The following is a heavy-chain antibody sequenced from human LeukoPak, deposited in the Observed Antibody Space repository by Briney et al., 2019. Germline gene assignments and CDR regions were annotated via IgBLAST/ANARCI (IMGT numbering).Heavy chain of an antibody. CDR2: ISYGGST. V-gene: IGHV4-38-2*01. CDR1: DYSISNDYY. J-gene: IGHJ4*02. CDR3: ARQVDVPSSIGFFDS. D-gene: IGHD2/OR15-2a*01. Sequence: SETLSLTCDVSDYSISNDYYWGWIRQPPAKGLEWIASISYGGSTHYNASLKSRVTMSVETSKSQFSLQVRSVTASDTAVSYWARQVDVPSSIGFFDSWGQGIMVTVS.